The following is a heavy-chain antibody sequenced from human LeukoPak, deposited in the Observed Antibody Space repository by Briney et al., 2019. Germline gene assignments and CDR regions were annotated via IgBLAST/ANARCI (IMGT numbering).Heavy chain of an antibody. CDR1: GFAFDDFA. CDR3: SRNGLVDFDY. J-gene: IGHJ4*02. V-gene: IGHV3-49*04. CDR2: IRRRAYGGAA. Sequence: PGGSLRLSCTTSGFAFDDFAMSWVRQPEGKGLEWVGFIRRRAYGGAAEYAASVTGRFIISRDDSKGIAYLQMNSLKTEDTAVYYCSRNGLVDFDYWGQGSRVIVSP.